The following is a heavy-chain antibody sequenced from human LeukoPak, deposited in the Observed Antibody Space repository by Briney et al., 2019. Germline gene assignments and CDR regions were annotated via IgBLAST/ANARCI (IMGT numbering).Heavy chain of an antibody. CDR2: IKQDGSEK. Sequence: GGSLRLSCAASGFTFSTYWMGWVRQAPGKGLEWVANIKQDGSEKYYVDSVKGRFTISRDNAKNSLYLQMNSLRAEDTAVYYCARSTTFPYDFWSGFPSYMDVWGKGTTVTVSS. J-gene: IGHJ6*03. D-gene: IGHD3-3*01. CDR3: ARSTTFPYDFWSGFPSYMDV. V-gene: IGHV3-7*01. CDR1: GFTFSTYW.